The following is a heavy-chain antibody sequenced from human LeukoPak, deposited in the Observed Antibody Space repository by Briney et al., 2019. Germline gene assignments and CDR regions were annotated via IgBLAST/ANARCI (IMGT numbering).Heavy chain of an antibody. CDR2: INHSGST. D-gene: IGHD3-3*01. CDR3: AGRTMTYKYDFWSGYTQFDP. CDR1: GGSFIGYY. Sequence: PSETLSLTCAVYGGSFIGYYWSWIRQPPGKGLEWIGEINHSGSTHYNPSLKSRVTISVDTSKNQFSLKLSSVTAADTAVYYCAGRTMTYKYDFWSGYTQFDPWGQGTPVTVSS. V-gene: IGHV4-34*01. J-gene: IGHJ5*02.